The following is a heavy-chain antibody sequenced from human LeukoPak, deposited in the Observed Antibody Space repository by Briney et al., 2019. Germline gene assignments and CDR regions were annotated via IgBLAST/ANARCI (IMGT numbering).Heavy chain of an antibody. CDR3: NTWYNSHSGSNVVDV. CDR1: GFTLNNAW. J-gene: IGHJ6*04. CDR2: IKSQSAGGTA. D-gene: IGHD3-10*01. V-gene: IGHV3-15*01. Sequence: PGGSLRLSCAASGFTLNNAWLTWARQAPGEGLEWVGRIKSQSAGGTADYAAPVEGRFTISRDDSKNTLYLQMNSLKIEDTAVYYCNTWYNSHSGSNVVDVWGKGTTVTISS.